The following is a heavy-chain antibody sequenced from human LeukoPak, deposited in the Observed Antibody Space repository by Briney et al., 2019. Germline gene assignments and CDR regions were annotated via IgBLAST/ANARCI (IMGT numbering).Heavy chain of an antibody. J-gene: IGHJ4*02. Sequence: SETLSLTCAVYGGSFSGYYWSWIRQPPGKGLEWLGYIYYSGSTYYNPSLKSRVTISVDTSKNQFSLKLSSVTAADTAVYYCARDPHYGSGSYDYWGQGTLVTVSS. D-gene: IGHD3-10*01. CDR2: IYYSGST. CDR1: GGSFSGYY. V-gene: IGHV4-34*09. CDR3: ARDPHYGSGSYDY.